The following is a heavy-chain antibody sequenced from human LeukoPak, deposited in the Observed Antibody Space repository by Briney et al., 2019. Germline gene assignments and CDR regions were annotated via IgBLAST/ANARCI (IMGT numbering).Heavy chain of an antibody. CDR1: GFTFSNFA. D-gene: IGHD6-13*01. CDR2: ISGPTGDA. J-gene: IGHJ4*02. Sequence: GGSLRLSCAASGFTFSNFAMSWVRQAPGKGLEWVSGISGPTGDAYYADSVKGRFTISRDNFQSMLYLQMNTLRAEDTALYYCAKSDSFISAAVIFDHWGQGTQVTVSS. V-gene: IGHV3-23*01. CDR3: AKSDSFISAAVIFDH.